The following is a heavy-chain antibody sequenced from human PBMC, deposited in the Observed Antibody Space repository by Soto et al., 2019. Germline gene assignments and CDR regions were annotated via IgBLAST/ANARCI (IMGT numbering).Heavy chain of an antibody. CDR3: ARDQFLEAFDI. V-gene: IGHV3-30-3*01. J-gene: IGHJ3*02. Sequence: QVQLVESGGGVVQPGRSLRLSCAASGFIFSSYSMHWVRQAPGKGLEWVAMISNDGSNKDYVDYVKGRFTISRDNSNNTLSMQMNSLRAEDTAVYYCARDQFLEAFDIWGQGTMVTVSS. D-gene: IGHD2-21*01. CDR1: GFIFSSYS. CDR2: ISNDGSNK.